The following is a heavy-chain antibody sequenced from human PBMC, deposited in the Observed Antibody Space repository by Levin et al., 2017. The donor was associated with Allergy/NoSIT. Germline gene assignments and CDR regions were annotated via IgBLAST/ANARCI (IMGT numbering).Heavy chain of an antibody. CDR1: GFTFSSYW. CDR3: AREVDSLLWFGELFPAFDI. D-gene: IGHD3-10*01. V-gene: IGHV3-74*01. Sequence: GGSLRLSCAASGFTFSSYWMHWVRQAPGKGLVWVSRINSDGSSTSYADSVKGRFTISRDNAKNTLYLQMNSLRAEDTAVYYCAREVDSLLWFGELFPAFDIWGQGTMVTVSS. CDR2: INSDGSST. J-gene: IGHJ3*02.